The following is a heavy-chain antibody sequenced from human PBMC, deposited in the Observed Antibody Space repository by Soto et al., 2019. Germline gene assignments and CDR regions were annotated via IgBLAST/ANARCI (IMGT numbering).Heavy chain of an antibody. CDR3: AGTTSHQWYYMDV. CDR1: GDSVSSNSAA. J-gene: IGHJ6*03. V-gene: IGHV6-1*01. Sequence: SQTLSLTCAISGDSVSSNSAAWNWIRLSPSRGLEWLARTYYRSRWYNDYAVSVRSRITVNPDTSKNQFSLQLTSVTSVDLAVFYCAGTTSHQWYYMDVWGKGTTVTVSS. D-gene: IGHD1-7*01. CDR2: TYYRSRWYN.